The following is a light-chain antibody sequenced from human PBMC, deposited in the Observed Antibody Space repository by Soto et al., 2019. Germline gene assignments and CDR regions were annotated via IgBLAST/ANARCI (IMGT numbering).Light chain of an antibody. CDR3: QQCNAFWT. J-gene: IGKJ1*01. CDR1: QTISSW. Sequence: DSQMSQSPSSLYASVEDRGTITCRASQTISSWLAWYQQKPGKAPKLLIYDVSTLGSGVPARFSGSGSGTDFTLTISSLHPDDFATYYCQQCNAFWTFGQGTKVDIK. CDR2: DVS. V-gene: IGKV1-5*01.